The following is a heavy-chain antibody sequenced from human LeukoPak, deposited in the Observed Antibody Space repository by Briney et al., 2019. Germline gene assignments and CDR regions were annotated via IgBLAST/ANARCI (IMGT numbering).Heavy chain of an antibody. CDR1: GFTFSSYT. Sequence: GGSLRLSCAASGFTFSSYTMNWVRQAPGKGLEWVSYISSGSSTIYYADSVKGRFTISRDNAKNSLYLQMNSLRDEDTAVYYCASHPQLRGYIDYWGQGTLVTVSS. J-gene: IGHJ4*02. D-gene: IGHD1-7*01. V-gene: IGHV3-48*02. CDR2: ISSGSSTI. CDR3: ASHPQLRGYIDY.